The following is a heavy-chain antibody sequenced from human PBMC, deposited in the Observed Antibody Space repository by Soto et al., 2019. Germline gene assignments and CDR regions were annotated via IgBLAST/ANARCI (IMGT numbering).Heavy chain of an antibody. Sequence: GGSLRLSCAASGFTFTRYSMNWVRQAPGKGLEWVSSISSTTNYIYYGDSMKGRFTISRDNAKNSLYLEMNSLRAEDTAVYCCARESEDLTSNFDYWGQGTLVTVSS. J-gene: IGHJ4*02. CDR2: ISSTTNYI. V-gene: IGHV3-21*06. CDR1: GFTFTRYS. CDR3: ARESEDLTSNFDY.